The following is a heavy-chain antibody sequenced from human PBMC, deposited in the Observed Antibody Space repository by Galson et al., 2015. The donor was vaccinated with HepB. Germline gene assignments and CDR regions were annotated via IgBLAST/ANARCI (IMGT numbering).Heavy chain of an antibody. Sequence: SLRLSCAASGFTFSSYAMHWVRQAPGKGLEWVAVISYDGSNKYYADSVKGRFTISRDNPKNTLYLQMNSLRAEDTAVYYCARGPATTPIVVVPAATLAYWGQGTLVTVSS. CDR3: ARGPATTPIVVVPAATLAY. J-gene: IGHJ4*02. D-gene: IGHD2-2*01. CDR2: ISYDGSNK. V-gene: IGHV3-30-3*01. CDR1: GFTFSSYA.